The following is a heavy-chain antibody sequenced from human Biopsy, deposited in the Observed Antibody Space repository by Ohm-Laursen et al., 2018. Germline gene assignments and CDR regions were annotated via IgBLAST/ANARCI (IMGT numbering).Heavy chain of an antibody. CDR1: GGSISNNNYY. J-gene: IGHJ5*02. V-gene: IGHV4-39*01. CDR2: IFYRGST. Sequence: PSQTLSLTCTVSGGSISNNNYYWGWIRQPPGKGLEWIGSIFYRGSTHYKPSLKSRVNISVDTSKNLFSLKLNSASAADTAVYYCAKDYDTSGYYYVSWGQGTLVTVSS. D-gene: IGHD3-22*01. CDR3: AKDYDTSGYYYVS.